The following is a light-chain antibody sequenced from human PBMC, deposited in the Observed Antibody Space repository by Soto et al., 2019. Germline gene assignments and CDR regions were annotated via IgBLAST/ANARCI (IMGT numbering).Light chain of an antibody. CDR2: RNN. J-gene: IGLJ1*01. CDR3: AAWDDSLSGYV. CDR1: SSNIGGYY. Sequence: QSMLTQPPSGSGTPGQRVTISCSGSSSNIGGYYVSWYQQLPGTAPKVLIYRNNQRPSGVPDRFSGSKSGTSASLAISGLRSDDEADYYCAAWDDSLSGYVFGTGTKLTVL. V-gene: IGLV1-47*01.